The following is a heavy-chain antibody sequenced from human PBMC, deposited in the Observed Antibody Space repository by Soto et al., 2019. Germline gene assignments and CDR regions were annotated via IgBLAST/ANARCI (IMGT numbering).Heavy chain of an antibody. V-gene: IGHV3-48*01. D-gene: IGHD1-7*01. Sequence: GGSLRLSCAASGFTFSSYSMNWVRQATGKGLEWVSYISSSSSTIYYTDSVKGRFTISRDKAKNSLYLQMNSLRAEDTAAYYCARWGTGTTGEHFDYWGQGTLVTVSS. J-gene: IGHJ4*02. CDR2: ISSSSSTI. CDR3: ARWGTGTTGEHFDY. CDR1: GFTFSSYS.